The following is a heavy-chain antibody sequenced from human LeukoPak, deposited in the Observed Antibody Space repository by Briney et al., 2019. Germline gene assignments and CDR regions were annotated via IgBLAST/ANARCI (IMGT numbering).Heavy chain of an antibody. D-gene: IGHD3-10*01. Sequence: ASVKVSCKASGYTFTGYYMHWVRQAPGQGLEWMGWINPNSGGTNYAQKFQGRVTMTRDTSISTAYMELSRLRSDDTAVYYCARGRGLWFGELLIDYWGQGTLVTVSS. CDR1: GYTFTGYY. CDR3: ARGRGLWFGELLIDY. CDR2: INPNSGGT. V-gene: IGHV1-2*02. J-gene: IGHJ4*02.